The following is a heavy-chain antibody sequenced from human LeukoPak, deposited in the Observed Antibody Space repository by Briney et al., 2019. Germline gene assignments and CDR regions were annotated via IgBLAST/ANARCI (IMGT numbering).Heavy chain of an antibody. D-gene: IGHD3-10*01. CDR2: INPNSGGT. Sequence: GASVKVSCKASGYTFTGYYMHWVRQAPGQGLEWMGWINPNSGGTNYAQKFQGRVTMTRDTSISTAYMELSRLRSDDTAVYYCARDPGDRGEAKYYYYGMDVWGQGTLVTVSS. CDR3: ARDPGDRGEAKYYYYGMDV. CDR1: GYTFTGYY. V-gene: IGHV1-2*02. J-gene: IGHJ6*02.